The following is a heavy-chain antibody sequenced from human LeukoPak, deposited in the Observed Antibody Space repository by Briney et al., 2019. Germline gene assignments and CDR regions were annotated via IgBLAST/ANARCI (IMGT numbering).Heavy chain of an antibody. D-gene: IGHD3-9*01. J-gene: IGHJ4*02. Sequence: ASVKVSCKASGYTFTSYYMHWVRQAPGQGLEWMGIINPSGGSTSYAQKLQGRVTMTTDTSTSTAYMELRSLRSDDTAVYYCARERPYYDILTGYYDNFDYWGQGTLVTVSS. CDR3: ARERPYYDILTGYYDNFDY. CDR2: INPSGGST. V-gene: IGHV1-46*01. CDR1: GYTFTSYY.